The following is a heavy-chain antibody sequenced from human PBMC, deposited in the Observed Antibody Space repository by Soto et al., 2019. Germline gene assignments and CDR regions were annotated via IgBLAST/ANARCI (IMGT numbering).Heavy chain of an antibody. V-gene: IGHV3-11*01. CDR2: ISGNGEVI. J-gene: IGHJ4*02. D-gene: IGHD4-17*01. Sequence: PGGSLRLSCAAFGFTFSDYYIHWIRRAPGKGLEWISYISGNGEVIQYAASARGRFTISRDNAENSVYLEMESLRDEDTALYYCARDVDADFRTDFDYWGRGTLVTVSS. CDR3: ARDVDADFRTDFDY. CDR1: GFTFSDYY.